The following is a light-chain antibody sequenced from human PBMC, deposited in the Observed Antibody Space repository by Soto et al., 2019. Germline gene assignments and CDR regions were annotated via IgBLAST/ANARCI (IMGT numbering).Light chain of an antibody. CDR3: QQYNNWLPLT. Sequence: EIVMTQSPATLSVSPGERVTLSCRASQSISSNLAWYQQKPGQAPRLLIYGASTRATGIPAKFSGSGSGTEFILTISSLQSEDFAVYYCQQYNNWLPLTFGGGTKVVVK. CDR1: QSISSN. V-gene: IGKV3-15*01. CDR2: GAS. J-gene: IGKJ4*01.